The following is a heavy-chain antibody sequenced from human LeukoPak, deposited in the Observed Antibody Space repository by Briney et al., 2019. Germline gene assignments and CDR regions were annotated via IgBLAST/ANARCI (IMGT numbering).Heavy chain of an antibody. CDR2: INHSGST. V-gene: IGHV4-34*01. CDR3: ARSITMVRGVIPRGGWFDP. CDR1: GGSFSGYY. J-gene: IGHJ5*02. D-gene: IGHD3-10*01. Sequence: PSETLSLTCAVYGGSFSGYYWSWIRQPPGKGLKWIGEINHSGSTNYNPSLKSRVTISVDTSKNQFSLKLSSVTAADTAVYYCARSITMVRGVIPRGGWFDPWGQGTLVTVSS.